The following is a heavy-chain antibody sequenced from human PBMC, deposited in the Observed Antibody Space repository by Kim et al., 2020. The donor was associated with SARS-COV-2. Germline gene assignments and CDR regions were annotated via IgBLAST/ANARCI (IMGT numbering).Heavy chain of an antibody. CDR3: LKRGPVGVRGHDC. V-gene: IGHV3-23*01. J-gene: IGHJ4*02. Sequence: GGSLRLSCAASGFTFSSYDMSWVRQAPEKVLEWVSTLSGGSGTTFYGDSVKGRFTISRDNSKNTLYLQMNSLRTEDTAVYYCLKRGPVGVRGHDCWGQGTLVTVSS. CDR1: GFTFSSYD. D-gene: IGHD1-26*01. CDR2: LSGGSGTT.